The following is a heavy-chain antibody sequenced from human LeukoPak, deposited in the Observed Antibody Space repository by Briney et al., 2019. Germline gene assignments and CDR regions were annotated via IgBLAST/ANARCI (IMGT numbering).Heavy chain of an antibody. CDR2: IYYSGST. V-gene: IGHV4-30-4*08. CDR3: ARDLISGYCSGGSCYSGPDDAFDI. Sequence: SETLSLTCTVSGGSISSGDYYWSWIRQPPGKGLEWIGYIYYSGSTYYNPSLKSRVTISVDTSKNQFSLKLSSVTAADTAVYYCARDLISGYCSGGSCYSGPDDAFDIWGQGTMVTVSS. D-gene: IGHD2-15*01. J-gene: IGHJ3*02. CDR1: GGSISSGDYY.